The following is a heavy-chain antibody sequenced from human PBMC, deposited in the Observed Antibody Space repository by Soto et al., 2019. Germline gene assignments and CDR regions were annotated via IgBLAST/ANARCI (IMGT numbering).Heavy chain of an antibody. CDR2: INPNSGGT. D-gene: IGHD3-22*01. CDR1: GYTFTGYY. J-gene: IGHJ4*02. CDR3: ARGVIREFYGIGPRNHFDF. Sequence: SVKVSFKASGYTFTGYYMHWVRQAPGQGLEWMGWINPNSGGTNYAQKFQGWVTMTRDTSISTAYMELSRLRSDDTAVYYCARGVIREFYGIGPRNHFDFWGQRTLVTVYS. V-gene: IGHV1-2*04.